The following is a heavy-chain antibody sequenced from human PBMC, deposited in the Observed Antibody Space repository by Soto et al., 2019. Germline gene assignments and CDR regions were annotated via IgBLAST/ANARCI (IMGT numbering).Heavy chain of an antibody. Sequence: QVQSVESGGGVVQPGQSLRLSCVASGFTFSSYGMDWVRQAPGKGLEWVAIIWNDGTNQYYGDSVKGRFFISRDNGKNTVYLQMNNLRVEDTALYYCARGGLTVAALPFDYWGQGTRVTVSS. CDR2: IWNDGTNQ. CDR3: ARGGLTVAALPFDY. J-gene: IGHJ4*02. D-gene: IGHD6-19*01. CDR1: GFTFSSYG. V-gene: IGHV3-33*01.